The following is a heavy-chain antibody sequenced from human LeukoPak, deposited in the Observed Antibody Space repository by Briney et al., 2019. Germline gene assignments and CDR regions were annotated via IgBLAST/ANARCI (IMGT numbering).Heavy chain of an antibody. CDR2: ISGSGSST. V-gene: IGHV3-23*01. Sequence: GGSLRLSCAASGFTFSSYAMGWVRQAPGKGLEWVSAISGSGSSTFYADSVKGRFTISRDNSKNTLYLQMNSLRAEDTAVYYCAKGTELRSKVNFDYWGQGTLVTVSS. D-gene: IGHD1-26*01. CDR1: GFTFSSYA. CDR3: AKGTELRSKVNFDY. J-gene: IGHJ4*02.